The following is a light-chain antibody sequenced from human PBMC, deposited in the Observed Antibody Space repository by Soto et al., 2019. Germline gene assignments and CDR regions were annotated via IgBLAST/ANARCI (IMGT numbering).Light chain of an antibody. V-gene: IGKV3-11*01. CDR3: QQRSNWPPLT. Sequence: EIVLTQSPATLSLSPGERATLSCRASQSVSSYLAWYHQKPGQAPRLLIYDASNRATGIPARFSGSGSGTDFTLTISSLEPKDCAVYYCQQRSNWPPLTFGGGTKVEIK. J-gene: IGKJ4*01. CDR1: QSVSSY. CDR2: DAS.